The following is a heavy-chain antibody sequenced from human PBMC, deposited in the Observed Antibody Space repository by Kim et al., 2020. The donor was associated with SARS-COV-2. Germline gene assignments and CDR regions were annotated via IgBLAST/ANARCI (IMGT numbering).Heavy chain of an antibody. J-gene: IGHJ5*02. CDR3: ASPRFGFDP. CDR2: GTA. V-gene: IGHV1-69*01. D-gene: IGHD3-16*01. Sequence: GTANYAQKFQGRVTITADESTSTAYMELSSLRSEDTAVYYCASPRFGFDPWGQGTLVTVSS.